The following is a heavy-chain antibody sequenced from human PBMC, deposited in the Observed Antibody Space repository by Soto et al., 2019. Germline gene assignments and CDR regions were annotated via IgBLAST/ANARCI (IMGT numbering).Heavy chain of an antibody. D-gene: IGHD2-8*01. Sequence: GGSLRLSCAASGFTFSSYAMTLVRQAPGKGLEWVSAISVSGDSTYYADSVKGRFTISRDQSKNTLYLQMHSLRAEDTDVYFCAKERDNGADRYYFDDSGQGLLVTVSS. CDR3: AKERDNGADRYYFDD. J-gene: IGHJ4*02. CDR2: ISVSGDST. CDR1: GFTFSSYA. V-gene: IGHV3-23*01.